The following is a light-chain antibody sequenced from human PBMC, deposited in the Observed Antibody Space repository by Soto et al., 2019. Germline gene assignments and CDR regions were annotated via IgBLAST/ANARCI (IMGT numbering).Light chain of an antibody. CDR2: DAF. Sequence: DIQITQSPPFLSASVGDIVTITCRASQSISSWLAWYQQKPGKAPKLLIFDAFSLESGVPSRFSGSGSGTEFTLTISNLQPDDFATYFCQQYNNYPRTFGQGTKVDIK. J-gene: IGKJ1*01. V-gene: IGKV1-5*01. CDR3: QQYNNYPRT. CDR1: QSISSW.